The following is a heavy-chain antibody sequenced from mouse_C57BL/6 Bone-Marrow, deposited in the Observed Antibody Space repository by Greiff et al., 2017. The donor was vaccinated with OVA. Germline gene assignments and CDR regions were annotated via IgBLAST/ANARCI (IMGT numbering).Heavy chain of an antibody. Sequence: VKLMESGAELARPGASVKMSCKASGYTFTSYTMHWVKQRPGQGLEWIGYINPSSGYTKYNQKFKDKATLTADKSSSTAYMQLSSLTSEDSAVYYCARSKGITTVVAPYYYAMDYWGQGTSVTVSS. J-gene: IGHJ4*01. V-gene: IGHV1-4*01. D-gene: IGHD1-1*01. CDR1: GYTFTSYT. CDR3: ARSKGITTVVAPYYYAMDY. CDR2: INPSSGYT.